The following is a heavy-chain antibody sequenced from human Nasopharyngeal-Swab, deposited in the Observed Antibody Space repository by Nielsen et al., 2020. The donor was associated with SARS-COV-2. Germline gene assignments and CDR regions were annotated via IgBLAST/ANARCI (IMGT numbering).Heavy chain of an antibody. CDR2: MSYDGSNK. D-gene: IGHD2-15*01. V-gene: IGHV3-30-3*01. Sequence: PGKGLEWVAVMSYDGSNKYYADSVKGRFTISRDNSKNTLYLQMNSLRAEDTAVYYCARDHLYCSGGSCYRNYYGMDVWGQGTTVTVSS. J-gene: IGHJ6*02. CDR3: ARDHLYCSGGSCYRNYYGMDV.